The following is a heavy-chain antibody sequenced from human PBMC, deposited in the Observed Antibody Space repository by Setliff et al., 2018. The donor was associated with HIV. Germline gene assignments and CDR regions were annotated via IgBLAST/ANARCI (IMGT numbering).Heavy chain of an antibody. CDR1: GFTFSDYY. CDR2: ISSNDNTI. V-gene: IGHV3-11*04. J-gene: IGHJ4*02. D-gene: IGHD2-8*02. CDR3: ARDRLISARYWTSDY. Sequence: GGSLRLSCAASGFTFSDYYMSWTRQAPGKGLEWVSYISSNDNTIYYADAVKGRFTISRDNAKNSLYLQMNSLRAEDTAVYYCARDRLISARYWTSDYWGQGTLVTVSS.